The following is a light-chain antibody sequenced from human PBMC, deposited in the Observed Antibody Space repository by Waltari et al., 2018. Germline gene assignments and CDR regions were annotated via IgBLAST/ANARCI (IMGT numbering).Light chain of an antibody. CDR2: GAS. J-gene: IGKJ3*01. CDR1: HSISNN. V-gene: IGKV3-15*01. CDR3: QQYNNWPPVFT. Sequence: DIVLPQSPATLSVSPGERATLSCRASHSISNNLAWYQQKPGQAPRLLIYGASARATGIPARFSGSGSGTEFTLTISSLQSEDVAIYYCQQYNNWPPVFTFGPGTKVDF.